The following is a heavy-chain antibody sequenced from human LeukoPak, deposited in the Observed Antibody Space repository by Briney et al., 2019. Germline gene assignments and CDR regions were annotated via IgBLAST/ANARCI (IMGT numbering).Heavy chain of an antibody. CDR1: GFNFSSYS. D-gene: IGHD6-13*01. CDR2: ISSSSSFI. J-gene: IGHJ4*02. CDR3: ARGYSSSWYLD. V-gene: IGHV3-21*01. Sequence: GGSLRLSCAGSGFNFSSYSMSWVRQAPRKGLEFVSSISSSSSFIYYADSVKGRFTISRDNAKKSLSLQMNSLRADDTAVYYCARGYSSSWYLDWGQGTLVTVSS.